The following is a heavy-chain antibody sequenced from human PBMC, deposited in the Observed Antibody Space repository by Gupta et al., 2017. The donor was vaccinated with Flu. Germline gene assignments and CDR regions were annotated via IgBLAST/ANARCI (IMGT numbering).Heavy chain of an antibody. D-gene: IGHD6-13*01. CDR3: ARAPSAAAGTFFDY. CDR1: GDSVSSNGSA. Sequence: VHLQQSGPGLVKPAQTLSLTCAISGDSVSSNGSAWNWIRQSPSRGLEWLGRTYYSYKWYNYYAVSVESRITINPDTYKNHFSLQLNSVTPEDTAVYYCARAPSAAAGTFFDYWGQGTLVTGSS. V-gene: IGHV6-1*01. J-gene: IGHJ4*02. CDR2: TYYSYKWYN.